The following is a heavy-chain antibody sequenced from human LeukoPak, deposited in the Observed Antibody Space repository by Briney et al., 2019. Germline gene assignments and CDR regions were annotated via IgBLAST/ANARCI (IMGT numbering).Heavy chain of an antibody. J-gene: IGHJ4*02. V-gene: IGHV1-2*02. CDR2: INPNSGGT. Sequence: ASVKVSCKASGYTFTGYYIHWVRQAPGQGLEWMGWINPNSGGTKYAQKFQGRVTMTRDRSINTAYMDLRSLTYDDTAVYYCARDKPAEAALDFWGQGTLVTVSS. CDR3: ARDKPAEAALDF. CDR1: GYTFTGYY.